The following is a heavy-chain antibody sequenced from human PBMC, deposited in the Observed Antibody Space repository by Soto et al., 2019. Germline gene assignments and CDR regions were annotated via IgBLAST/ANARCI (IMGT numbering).Heavy chain of an antibody. Sequence: VESLKISCKGSGYIFTSYWICCLLQMPVKGLEWMGIIYPGDSDTRYSPSFQGQVTISADKSISTAYLQWSSLKASDTAMYYCASYYDSSGYHYWGQGTLVTVSS. V-gene: IGHV5-51*01. J-gene: IGHJ4*02. CDR2: IYPGDSDT. CDR1: GYIFTSYW. CDR3: ASYYDSSGYHY. D-gene: IGHD3-22*01.